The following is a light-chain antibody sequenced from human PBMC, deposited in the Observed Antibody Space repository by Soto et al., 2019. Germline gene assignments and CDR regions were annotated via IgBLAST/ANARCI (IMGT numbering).Light chain of an antibody. J-gene: IGKJ1*01. CDR2: GAS. CDR3: QKYDSAPWT. CDR1: QGISNY. V-gene: IGKV1-27*01. Sequence: EIQMTQSPSSLSASVGDRVTITCRASQGISNYLAWYQQKPGKVPKLLIYGASTLHSGVPSRLSGSGSGTDFTLIITSLQPEDVATYYCQKYDSAPWTFGQGTKVEIK.